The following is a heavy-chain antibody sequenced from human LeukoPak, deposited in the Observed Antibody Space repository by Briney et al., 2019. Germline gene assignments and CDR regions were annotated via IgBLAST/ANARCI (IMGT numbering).Heavy chain of an antibody. CDR3: ARDGGYFDRLAYFFDY. Sequence: GGSLRLSCAASGFTFSSYSMNWVRQAPGKGLEWVAVISYVGTNKYYADSVKGRFTISRDNSKNTLYLQMNSLRVEDTAVYYCARDGGYFDRLAYFFDYWGQGALVPVSS. V-gene: IGHV3-30*03. J-gene: IGHJ4*02. CDR2: ISYVGTNK. D-gene: IGHD3-9*01. CDR1: GFTFSSYS.